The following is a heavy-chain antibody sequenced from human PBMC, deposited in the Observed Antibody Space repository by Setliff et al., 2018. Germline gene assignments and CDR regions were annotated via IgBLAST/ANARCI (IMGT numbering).Heavy chain of an antibody. CDR3: AKAANIATAWAYDYSGMDV. J-gene: IGHJ6*02. Sequence: GGSLRLSCVGSGFSFSSYAMTWVRQAPGKGLEWVSSVSGSGDRIFYADSVKGRFTISRDNVKNTLSQQKNSLSAEDTAIYYCAKAANIATAWAYDYSGMDVWGQGTTVTVSS. D-gene: IGHD6-13*01. CDR1: GFSFSSYA. CDR2: VSGSGDRI. V-gene: IGHV3-23*01.